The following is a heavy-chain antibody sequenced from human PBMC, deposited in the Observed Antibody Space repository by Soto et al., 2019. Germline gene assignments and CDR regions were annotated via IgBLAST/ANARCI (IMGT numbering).Heavy chain of an antibody. CDR1: GGSISSPGYN. J-gene: IGHJ5*02. V-gene: IGHV4-31*03. Sequence: QVRLQESGPGVVKPSKTLSLTCSVSGGSISSPGYNWTWIRQQPGKSLEWIGHIFHSGTTSYNPSLQSRVTISSETSENQFSLNLTSVTAADTAVYFCATGRWGAYGSPAGWFAPWGRGTLVSVSS. CDR2: IFHSGTT. D-gene: IGHD3-16*01. CDR3: ATGRWGAYGSPAGWFAP.